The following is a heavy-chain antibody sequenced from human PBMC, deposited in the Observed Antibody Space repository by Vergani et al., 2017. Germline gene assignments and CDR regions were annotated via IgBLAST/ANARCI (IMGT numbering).Heavy chain of an antibody. CDR1: GGSFSGYY. V-gene: IGHV4-34*02. CDR3: ARALSGLRYYYYYMDG. Sequence: QVQLQQWGAGLLKPSETLSLTCAVYGGSFSGYYWSWIRQPPGKGLEWIGEINHSGSTNYNPSLKSRVTISVDTSKNQFSLKLSSVTAADTAVYYCARALSGLRYYYYYMDGGGKGATVTVSS. J-gene: IGHJ6*03. CDR2: INHSGST. D-gene: IGHD1-1*01.